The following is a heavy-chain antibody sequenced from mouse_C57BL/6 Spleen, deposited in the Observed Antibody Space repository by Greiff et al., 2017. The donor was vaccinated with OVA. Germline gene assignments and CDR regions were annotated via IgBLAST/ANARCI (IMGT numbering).Heavy chain of an antibody. D-gene: IGHD3-2*02. CDR3: ARHLTAQATYAMDY. V-gene: IGHV5-15*01. CDR2: ISNLAYSI. J-gene: IGHJ4*01. CDR1: GFTFSDYG. Sequence: EVKVVESGGGLVQPGGSLKLSCAASGFTFSDYGMAWVRQAPRKGPEWVAFISNLAYSIYYAVTVTGRFTISIENAKNTLYLEMSSLRSKDAAMYYCARHLTAQATYAMDYWGQGTSVTVSS.